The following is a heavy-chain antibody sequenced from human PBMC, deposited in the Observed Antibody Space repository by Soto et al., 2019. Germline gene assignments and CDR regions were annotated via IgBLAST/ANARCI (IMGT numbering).Heavy chain of an antibody. D-gene: IGHD3-16*01. CDR2: ISAYSGKT. CDR1: GYTFITYG. Sequence: QVQLVRSGGEVKKPGASVKVSCKTSGYTFITYGISWVRQAPGQGLEWVGWISAYSGKTHYAQKFQGKVTMTTDTSTSTAYLELRSLRSDDTAVYYCATDPYLGDHQYWGQGTLVTVSS. CDR3: ATDPYLGDHQY. J-gene: IGHJ4*02. V-gene: IGHV1-18*01.